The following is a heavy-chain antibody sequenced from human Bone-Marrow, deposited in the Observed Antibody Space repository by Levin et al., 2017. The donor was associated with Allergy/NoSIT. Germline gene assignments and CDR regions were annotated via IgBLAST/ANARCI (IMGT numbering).Heavy chain of an antibody. D-gene: IGHD4-17*01. CDR3: ATSYGDYSPGYFDL. V-gene: IGHV4-38-2*01. J-gene: IGHJ2*01. CDR2: IYHSGST. CDR1: GSSISSGYY. Sequence: KPSETLSLTCAVSGSSISSGYYWGWIRQPPGKGLEWIGSIYHSGSTYYNPSLKSRVTISVDTSKNQFSLKLSSVTAADTAVYYCATSYGDYSPGYFDLWGRGTLVTVSS.